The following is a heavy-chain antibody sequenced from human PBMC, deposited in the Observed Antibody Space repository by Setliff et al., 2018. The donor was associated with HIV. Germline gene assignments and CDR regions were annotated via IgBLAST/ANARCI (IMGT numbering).Heavy chain of an antibody. J-gene: IGHJ6*03. CDR1: GYTLTSYE. Sequence: ASVKVSCKASGYTLTSYEVNWVRQATGQGLEWMGGILPVSGAANYAQKFQGRVTITADESTATFYMEMGTLRSEDTAVYYCVNLPFFYYYYMDVWGEGTPVTVSS. CDR2: ILPVSGAA. V-gene: IGHV1-69*13. CDR3: VNLPFFYYYYMDV.